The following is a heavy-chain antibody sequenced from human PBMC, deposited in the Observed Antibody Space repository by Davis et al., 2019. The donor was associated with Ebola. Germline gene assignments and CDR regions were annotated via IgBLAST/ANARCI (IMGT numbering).Heavy chain of an antibody. CDR1: GFTFSSYG. CDR2: ISYDGSNK. J-gene: IGHJ5*02. Sequence: GESLKISCAASGFTFSSYGMHWVRQAPGKGLEWVAVISYDGSNKYYADSVKGRFTISRDNSKNTLYLQMNSLRAEDTAVYYCAKNITPRPKDPNWFDPWGQGTLVTVSS. CDR3: AKNITPRPKDPNWFDP. V-gene: IGHV3-30*18. D-gene: IGHD6-6*01.